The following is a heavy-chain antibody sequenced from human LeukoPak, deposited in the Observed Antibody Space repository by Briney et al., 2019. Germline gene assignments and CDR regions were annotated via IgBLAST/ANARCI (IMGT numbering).Heavy chain of an antibody. CDR2: IYHSGST. D-gene: IGHD6-13*01. CDR1: GGSISSYY. J-gene: IGHJ4*02. V-gene: IGHV4-59*08. Sequence: KASETLSLTCTVSGGSISSYYWSWIRQPPGKGLEWIGYIYHSGSTNYNPSLKSRVTISVDTSKNQFSLKLSSVTAADTAVYYCASLLYSSSWYSWYYFDYWGQGTLVTVSS. CDR3: ASLLYSSSWYSWYYFDY.